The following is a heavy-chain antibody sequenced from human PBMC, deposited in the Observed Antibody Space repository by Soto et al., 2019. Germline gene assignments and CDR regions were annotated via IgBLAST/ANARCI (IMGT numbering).Heavy chain of an antibody. CDR2: ISWNSGSI. CDR1: GFTFDDYA. V-gene: IGHV3-9*01. CDR3: AKEGEQLVPFDY. J-gene: IGHJ4*02. Sequence: EVQLVESGGGLVQPGRSLRLSCAASGFTFDDYAMHWVRQAPGKGLEWVSGISWNSGSIGYADSVKGRFTISRDNAKNSLYLQMNSLRAEDTALYYCAKEGEQLVPFDYWGPGTLVTVSS. D-gene: IGHD6-6*01.